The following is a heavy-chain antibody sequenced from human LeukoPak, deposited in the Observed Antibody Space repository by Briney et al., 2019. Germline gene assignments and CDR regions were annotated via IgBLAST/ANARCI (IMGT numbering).Heavy chain of an antibody. V-gene: IGHV4-34*01. Sequence: SETLSLICAVYGGSFSGYYWSWIRQPPGKGLEWIGEINHSGSTNYNPSLKSRVTISVDTSKNQFSLKLSSVTAADTAVYYCARVSGIAARLSVGYFDYWGQGTLVTVSS. J-gene: IGHJ4*02. CDR3: ARVSGIAARLSVGYFDY. CDR2: INHSGST. D-gene: IGHD6-6*01. CDR1: GGSFSGYY.